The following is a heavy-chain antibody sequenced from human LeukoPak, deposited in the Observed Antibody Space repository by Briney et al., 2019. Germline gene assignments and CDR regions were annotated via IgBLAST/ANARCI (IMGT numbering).Heavy chain of an antibody. Sequence: PSGTLSLTCAVYGGSFSAYYWSWIRQPPGKGLEWIGEINHSGSTNYNPSLKSRVTISVDTSRNQFSLKLSSVTAADTAVYYCARRWDIVVVPAAIRWFDPWGQGTLVTVSS. V-gene: IGHV4-34*01. CDR1: GGSFSAYY. CDR2: INHSGST. J-gene: IGHJ5*02. D-gene: IGHD2-2*01. CDR3: ARRWDIVVVPAAIRWFDP.